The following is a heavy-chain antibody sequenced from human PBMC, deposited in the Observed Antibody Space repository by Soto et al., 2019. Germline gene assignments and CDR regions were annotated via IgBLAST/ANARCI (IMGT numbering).Heavy chain of an antibody. CDR3: ARDVLIYCSCGSCKAFDI. CDR1: GYTFTSYG. CDR2: ISAYNGNT. D-gene: IGHD2-15*01. J-gene: IGHJ3*02. Sequence: ASVKVSCKASGYTFTSYGISWVRQAPGQGLEWMGWISAYNGNTNYAQKLQGRVTMTTDTSTSTAYMELRSLRSDDTAVYYCARDVLIYCSCGSCKAFDIWGQGTMVTVSS. V-gene: IGHV1-18*01.